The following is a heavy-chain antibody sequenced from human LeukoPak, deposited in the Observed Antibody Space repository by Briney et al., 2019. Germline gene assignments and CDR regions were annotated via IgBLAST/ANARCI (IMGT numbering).Heavy chain of an antibody. J-gene: IGHJ6*03. V-gene: IGHV6-1*01. D-gene: IGHD3-3*01. Sequence: SQTLSLTCAISGDSVSSNSAAWNWIRQSSSRGLEWLGRTYYRSKWYNDYAVSVKSRITINPDTSKNQFSLQLNSVTPEDTAVYYCARVPYYDFWSGYYNYYYYMDVWGKGTTVAISS. CDR1: GDSVSSNSAA. CDR2: TYYRSKWYN. CDR3: ARVPYYDFWSGYYNYYYYMDV.